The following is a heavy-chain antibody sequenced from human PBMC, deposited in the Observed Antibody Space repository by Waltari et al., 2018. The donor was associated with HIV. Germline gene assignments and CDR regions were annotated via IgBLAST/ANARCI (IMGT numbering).Heavy chain of an antibody. CDR3: ARSNGVEGGPFDY. CDR2: IYPGDSDT. Sequence: EVQLVQSGAEVKKPGASLKISCKGSGYSFHSYWLGRVRQMPGKGLELMGIIYPGDSDTRYSPSFQGQVTISADKSISTAYLQWSSLKASDTAMYYCARSNGVEGGPFDYWGQGTLVTVSS. D-gene: IGHD2-8*01. V-gene: IGHV5-51*03. CDR1: GYSFHSYW. J-gene: IGHJ4*02.